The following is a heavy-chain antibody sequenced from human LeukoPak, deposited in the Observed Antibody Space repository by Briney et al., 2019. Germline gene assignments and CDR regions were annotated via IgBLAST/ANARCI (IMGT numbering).Heavy chain of an antibody. J-gene: IGHJ6*02. CDR1: GFTFSSYS. V-gene: IGHV3-21*01. D-gene: IGHD4-17*01. CDR3: ARDRPDDYGDYSYYYYGMDV. Sequence: GGSLRLSCAASGFTFSSYSMNWVRQAPGKGLEWVSSISSSSSYIYYADSVKGRFTISRDNAKNSLYLQMNSLRAEDTAVYYCARDRPDDYGDYSYYYYGMDVWGQGTTVTVSS. CDR2: ISSSSSYI.